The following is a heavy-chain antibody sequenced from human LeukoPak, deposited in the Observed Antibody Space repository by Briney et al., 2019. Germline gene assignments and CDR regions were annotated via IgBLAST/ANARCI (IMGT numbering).Heavy chain of an antibody. V-gene: IGHV3-66*01. CDR3: AADRDGYNYFDY. CDR1: GLTVSSNY. CDR2: IYSGGST. J-gene: IGHJ4*02. Sequence: GGSLRLSCAASGLTVSSNYMSWLRQAPGKGLEWVSVIYSGGSTYYADSVKGRFTISRDNSKNTLYLQMNSLRAEDTAVYYCAADRDGYNYFDYWGEGTLVTVSS. D-gene: IGHD5-24*01.